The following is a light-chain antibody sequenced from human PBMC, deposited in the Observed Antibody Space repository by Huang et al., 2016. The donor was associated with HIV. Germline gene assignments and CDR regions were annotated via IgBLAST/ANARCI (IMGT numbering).Light chain of an antibody. CDR1: QRMGTN. V-gene: IGKV3-15*01. CDR3: QQYQVWPPAT. Sequence: EIVMTQSPATLSLSPGERATLSCRASQRMGTNLAWYQQDPGRAPRLLIYGGIPDRCSGGGCGTEFTLTIYSLQAEDFAVYYCQQYQVWPPATFGQGTRVEIK. J-gene: IGKJ1*01. CDR2: G.